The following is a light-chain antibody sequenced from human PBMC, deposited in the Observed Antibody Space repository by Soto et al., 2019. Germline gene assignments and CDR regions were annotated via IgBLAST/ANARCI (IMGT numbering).Light chain of an antibody. V-gene: IGLV2-14*01. J-gene: IGLJ3*02. Sequence: QSALTQPASVSGSPGQSITISCTGTSSDVGGYNYVSWYQQHPGKAPKLMIYDVSNRPSGVSNRFSGSKSGNTASLTISGLQAEDAADYYFSSYTSSSSWVFGGGTQLTVL. CDR2: DVS. CDR3: SSYTSSSSWV. CDR1: SSDVGGYNY.